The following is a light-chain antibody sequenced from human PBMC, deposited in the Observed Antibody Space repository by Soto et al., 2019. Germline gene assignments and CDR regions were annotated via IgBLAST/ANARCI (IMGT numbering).Light chain of an antibody. CDR3: CQEYNYPWT. CDR2: AAS. V-gene: IGKV1-6*01. J-gene: IGKJ1*01. CDR1: QGISTY. Sequence: IHMTQSPSSLSASVGDRVTITCRASQGISTYLNWYQQKPGKAPKLLIYAASSLQSGVPSRLSDSGSGTDFTLTISSLQPEDFATYYFCQEYNYPWTLGQGTLVDI.